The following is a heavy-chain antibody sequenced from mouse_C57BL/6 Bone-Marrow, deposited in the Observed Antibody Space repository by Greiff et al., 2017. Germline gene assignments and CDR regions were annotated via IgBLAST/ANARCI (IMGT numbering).Heavy chain of an antibody. CDR3: ARDGIYYEYGDWFAY. J-gene: IGHJ3*01. Sequence: VKLMESGAELARPGASVKLSCKASGYTFTSYGISWVKQRTGQGLEWIGEIYPRSGNTYYNEKFKGKATLTADKSSSTAYMELRSLTSEDSAVYFCARDGIYYEYGDWFAYWGRGTLVTVSA. D-gene: IGHD2-4*01. CDR1: GYTFTSYG. V-gene: IGHV1-81*01. CDR2: IYPRSGNT.